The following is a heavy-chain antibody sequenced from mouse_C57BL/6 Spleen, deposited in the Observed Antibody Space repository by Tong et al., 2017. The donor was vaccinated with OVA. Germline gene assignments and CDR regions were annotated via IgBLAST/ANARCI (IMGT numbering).Heavy chain of an antibody. V-gene: IGHV5-9-3*01. D-gene: IGHD2-1*01. CDR1: GFTFSSYA. CDR3: ARDEVTTGGFDY. CDR2: ISSGGSYT. J-gene: IGHJ2*01. Sequence: EVQLQESGGGLVKPGGSLKLSCAASGFTFSSYAMSWVRQTPEKRLEWVATISSGGSYTYYPDSVKGRFTISRDNAKNTLYRQMSSLRSEDTAMYYCARDEVTTGGFDYWGQGTTLTVSS.